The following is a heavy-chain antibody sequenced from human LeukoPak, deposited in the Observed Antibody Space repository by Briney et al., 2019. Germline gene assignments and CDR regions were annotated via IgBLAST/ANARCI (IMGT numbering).Heavy chain of an antibody. J-gene: IGHJ5*02. D-gene: IGHD6-13*01. CDR3: ARPLSSLALNWFDP. CDR2: IYYSGST. CDR1: GGSISSSSYY. Sequence: SETLSLTCTVSGGSISSSSYYWGWLRQPPGKGLEWIGSIYYSGSTYYNPSLKRRVTISVDTSKNQFSLKLSSVTAADTAVYYCARPLSSLALNWFDPWGQGTLVTVSS. V-gene: IGHV4-39*01.